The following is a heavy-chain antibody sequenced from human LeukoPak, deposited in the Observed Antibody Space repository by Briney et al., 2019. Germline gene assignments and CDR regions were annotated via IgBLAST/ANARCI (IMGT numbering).Heavy chain of an antibody. CDR2: MNRDGSEK. J-gene: IGHJ4*02. CDR3: ARYYDSSGYWFDY. Sequence: GGSLRLSCAASGFTFSDYWMSWVRQAPGKGLEWVANMNRDGSEKNYVDSIKGRFTISRDNAANSLYLQMNSLRVEDTAVYYCARYYDSSGYWFDYWGQGTLVTVSS. CDR1: GFTFSDYW. V-gene: IGHV3-7*01. D-gene: IGHD3-22*01.